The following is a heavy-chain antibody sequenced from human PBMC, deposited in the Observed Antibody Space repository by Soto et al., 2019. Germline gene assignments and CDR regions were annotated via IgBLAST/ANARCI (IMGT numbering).Heavy chain of an antibody. D-gene: IGHD1-1*01. CDR1: GQSFSGHS. CDR3: ARGSGIVALPGELEDVKYDY. V-gene: IGHV4-34*01. J-gene: IGHJ4*02. CDR2: INESGST. Sequence: QVQLQQWGAGLVKPSETLSLSCAVYGQSFSGHSWAWIRQPPGKGLEWIGEINESGSTYYNPSLNSRVTISTDTSKNQLSLKLSSVSAADTAAYFCARGSGIVALPGELEDVKYDYWGQGTLVNVSS.